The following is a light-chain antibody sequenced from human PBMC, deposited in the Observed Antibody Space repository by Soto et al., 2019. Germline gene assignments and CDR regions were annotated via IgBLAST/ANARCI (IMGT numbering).Light chain of an antibody. CDR1: SSDVGSYNL. Sequence: QSALTQPASVSGSPGQSITISCTGTSSDVGSYNLVSWYQQHPGKAPKLMIYEVSNRPSGVSNRFSGSKSGNTASLTISGLQAEDEADYYCSSYTSSSLVVFGGGTQLTVL. CDR2: EVS. V-gene: IGLV2-14*02. J-gene: IGLJ2*01. CDR3: SSYTSSSLVV.